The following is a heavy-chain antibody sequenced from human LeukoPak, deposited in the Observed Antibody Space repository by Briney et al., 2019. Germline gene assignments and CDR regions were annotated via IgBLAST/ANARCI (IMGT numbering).Heavy chain of an antibody. CDR3: AREVVAGDDAFDI. J-gene: IGHJ3*02. V-gene: IGHV6-1*01. D-gene: IGHD2-15*01. CDR2: XXYRXKWYN. Sequence: RXXYRXKWYNDYAXXVESRXTINPDTSKNQFSLQLNSVTPEDTAVYYCAREVVAGDDAFDIWGQGTMVTVSS.